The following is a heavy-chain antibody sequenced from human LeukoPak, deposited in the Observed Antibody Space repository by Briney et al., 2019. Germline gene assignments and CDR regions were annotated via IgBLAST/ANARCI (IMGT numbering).Heavy chain of an antibody. CDR2: IYYSGTT. CDR3: ARAAGSPPYWYFDL. V-gene: IGHV4-31*03. J-gene: IGHJ2*01. D-gene: IGHD6-19*01. CDR1: CGSISSCAYY. Sequence: PAEPLSLTCTLSCGSISSCAYYWSWIRQPPGEGLECIGYIYYSGTTYYNPSPKSRVTISVDTSKNQFSLRLSSVTAADTAVYYCARAAGSPPYWYFDLWGRGTLVTVSS.